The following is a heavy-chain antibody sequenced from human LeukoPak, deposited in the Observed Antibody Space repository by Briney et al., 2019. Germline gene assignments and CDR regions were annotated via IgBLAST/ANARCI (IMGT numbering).Heavy chain of an antibody. V-gene: IGHV4-34*01. CDR3: ANINYYGSGTYPPYYAMDV. Sequence: SETLSLTCGVSGGSFTRSYWTWIRQSPGKGLEWIGEINHRGRTNYNPSLASRVTISADTSKNQFSLKLNSVTAADTGLYRCANINYYGSGTYPPYYAMDVWGQGTTVTVSS. CDR2: INHRGRT. J-gene: IGHJ6*02. D-gene: IGHD3-10*01. CDR1: GGSFTRSY.